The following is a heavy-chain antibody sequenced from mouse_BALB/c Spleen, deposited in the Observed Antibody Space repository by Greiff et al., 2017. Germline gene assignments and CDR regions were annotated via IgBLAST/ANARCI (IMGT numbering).Heavy chain of an antibody. CDR3: TREGTGYFDY. CDR2: IDPSDSYT. Sequence: QVQLQQPGAELVKPGASVTMSCKASGYTFTSYWMHWVKQRPGQGLEWIGVIDPSDSYTSYNKKFKGKATLTVDTSSSTAYMQLSSLTSEDSAVYYCTREGTGYFDYWGQGTTLTVSS. D-gene: IGHD3-3*01. J-gene: IGHJ2*01. V-gene: IGHV1S127*01. CDR1: GYTFTSYW.